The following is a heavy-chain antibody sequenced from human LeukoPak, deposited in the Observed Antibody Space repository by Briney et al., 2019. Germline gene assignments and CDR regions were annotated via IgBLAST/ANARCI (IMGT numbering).Heavy chain of an antibody. CDR1: AFIVDKYA. CDR2: ISGSGGRT. J-gene: IGHJ4*02. CDR3: VQMDESLGYYPYFDY. Sequence: DPGGSLRLSLSASAFIVDKYATGSVRQAPGKGPEWASHISGSGGRTYYADSVKGRFTISRDNSKYTLYLQMDSLRVEDTDSCACVQMDESLGYYPYFDYWGQGTLVTVSS. D-gene: IGHD3-22*01. V-gene: IGHV3-23*01.